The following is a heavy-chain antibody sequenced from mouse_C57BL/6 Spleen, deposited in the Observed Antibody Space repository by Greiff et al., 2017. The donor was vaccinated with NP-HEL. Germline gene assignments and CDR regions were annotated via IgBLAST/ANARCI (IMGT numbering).Heavy chain of an antibody. CDR3: ARIYYGSSYFDY. Sequence: QVQLQQPGAELVKPGASVKLSCKASGYTFTSYWMHWVKQRPGQGLEWIGMIHPNSGSTNYNEKFKSKATLTVDKSSSTAYMQLSSLTSEDSAVYYCARIYYGSSYFDYWGQGTTLTVSS. V-gene: IGHV1-64*01. CDR2: IHPNSGST. D-gene: IGHD1-1*01. J-gene: IGHJ2*01. CDR1: GYTFTSYW.